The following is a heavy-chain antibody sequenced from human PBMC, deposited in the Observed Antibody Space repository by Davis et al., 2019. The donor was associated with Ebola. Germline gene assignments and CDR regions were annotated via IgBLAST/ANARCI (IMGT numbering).Heavy chain of an antibody. CDR2: VYNDGRT. Sequence: GESLKISCAASGFTVSSNHVTWVRQAPGMGLEWVSIVYNDGRTYYAASVKGRFTVSRHNSENTLSLQMNSLRPDDTAVYYCAGFGGYSYWGQGTLVTVSS. CDR3: AGFGGYSY. V-gene: IGHV3-53*04. J-gene: IGHJ4*02. CDR1: GFTVSSNH. D-gene: IGHD4-23*01.